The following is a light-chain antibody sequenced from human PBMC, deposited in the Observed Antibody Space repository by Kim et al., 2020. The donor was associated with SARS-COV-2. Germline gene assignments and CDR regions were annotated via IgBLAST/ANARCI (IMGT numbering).Light chain of an antibody. CDR2: DNS. CDR1: TPNVGINY. V-gene: IGLV1-51*01. J-gene: IGLJ3*02. CDR3: GTWDNSVSVWV. Sequence: GQKVTITCSGRTPNVGINYVSWYQQLPETAPKLLIYDNSKRPSGIPDRFSGSKSGTSATLGITGLQTGDEAGYYCGTWDNSVSVWVFGGGTQLTVL.